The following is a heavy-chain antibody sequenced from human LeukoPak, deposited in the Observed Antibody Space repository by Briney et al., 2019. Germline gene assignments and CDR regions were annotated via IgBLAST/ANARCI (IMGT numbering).Heavy chain of an antibody. Sequence: SQTLSLTCTVSGDSISSGDYYWSWIRQPAGKGLEWIGRIYTSGSTNYNPSLKSRVTISVDTSKNQFSLKLSSVTAADTAVYYCARVPTYYYDSSGYPVEDYWGQGTLVTVSS. J-gene: IGHJ4*02. CDR1: GDSISSGDYY. D-gene: IGHD3-22*01. CDR3: ARVPTYYYDSSGYPVEDY. CDR2: IYTSGST. V-gene: IGHV4-61*02.